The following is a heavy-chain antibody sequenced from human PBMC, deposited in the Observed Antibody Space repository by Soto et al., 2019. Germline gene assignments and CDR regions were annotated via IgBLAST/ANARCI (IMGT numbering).Heavy chain of an antibody. CDR1: GFTFSYYW. V-gene: IGHV3-74*01. Sequence: EVQLVESGGGLVRPGGSLRLSCAASGFTFSYYWMHWVRQAPGKGLVWVSRIHSDGSSTTYADFVKGRFISSRDNARNTVDVQMNSVRVEDTVVYYCARGDRGAFELWGQVTVVTVSS. D-gene: IGHD3-16*01. CDR2: IHSDGSST. J-gene: IGHJ3*01. CDR3: ARGDRGAFEL.